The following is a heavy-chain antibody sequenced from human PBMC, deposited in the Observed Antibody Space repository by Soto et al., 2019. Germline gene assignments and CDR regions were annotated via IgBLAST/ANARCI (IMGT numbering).Heavy chain of an antibody. CDR2: INPNSGGT. J-gene: IGHJ4*02. Sequence: ASVKVSCKASGYTFTGYYMHWVLQAPGQGLEWMGWINPNSGGTNYAQKFQGRVTMTRDTSISTAYMELSRLRSDDTAVYYCARVSHGYNYFDYWGQGTLVTVSS. CDR1: GYTFTGYY. CDR3: ARVSHGYNYFDY. D-gene: IGHD5-18*01. V-gene: IGHV1-2*02.